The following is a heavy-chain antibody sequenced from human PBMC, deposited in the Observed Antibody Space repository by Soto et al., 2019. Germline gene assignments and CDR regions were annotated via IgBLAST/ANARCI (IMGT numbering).Heavy chain of an antibody. CDR1: GXXXXXXX. V-gene: IGHV1-3*01. CDR3: ARGPLSLYSADFR. D-gene: IGHD6-13*01. CDR2: INCGNGDT. Sequence: EMRKPGASVMVSCKASGXXXXXXXMNWVRQAXXXXXXGMGWINCGNGDTKYSQRFQDRVTITRDTSANTVYMELSSLTSEDTAIYYCARGPLSLYSADFRWGRGTPVTVSS. J-gene: IGHJ4*02.